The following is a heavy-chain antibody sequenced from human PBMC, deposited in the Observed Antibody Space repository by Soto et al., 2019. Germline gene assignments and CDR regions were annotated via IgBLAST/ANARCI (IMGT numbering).Heavy chain of an antibody. Sequence: EVQLVESGGGLVKPGGSLRLSCVASGFTFGNAWMNWVRQAPGKGLEWVGRIKSKTDGGTTDYAAPVKGRFTISRNDSKNTLYPQMNSLKHEDTAVYYCSPNLAAADHRIGDYWGQGPLVPVSS. D-gene: IGHD6-13*01. J-gene: IGHJ4*02. CDR1: GFTFGNAW. V-gene: IGHV3-15*07. CDR2: IKSKTDGGTT. CDR3: SPNLAAADHRIGDY.